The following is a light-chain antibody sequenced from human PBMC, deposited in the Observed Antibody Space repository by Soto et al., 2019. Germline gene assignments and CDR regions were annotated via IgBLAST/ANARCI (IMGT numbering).Light chain of an antibody. CDR3: QQYNNWPPIN. CDR2: GAY. V-gene: IGKV3D-15*01. CDR1: QRVSNN. Sequence: PSTLSLSPWQRAPLSSSSIQRVSNNYLAWYQQKPGQAPRLLIYGAYNRATGIPARFSGSGSGTEFTLTISSLQSEDFAVYYCQQYNNWPPINVGQGTRLE. J-gene: IGKJ5*01.